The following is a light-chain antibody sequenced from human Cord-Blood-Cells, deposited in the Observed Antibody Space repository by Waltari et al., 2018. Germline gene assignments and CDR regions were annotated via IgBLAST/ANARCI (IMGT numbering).Light chain of an antibody. CDR2: HAS. CDR3: QQYYSYPPT. J-gene: IGKJ1*01. Sequence: AIRMTQSPSSFSASTGDRVTITCRASQGISSYLAWYQQKPGKAPNLLIYHASTLQSGVPSRFSGSGSGTDFTRTISCLQSEDFATYYCQQYYSYPPTFGQGTKVEIK. CDR1: QGISSY. V-gene: IGKV1-8*01.